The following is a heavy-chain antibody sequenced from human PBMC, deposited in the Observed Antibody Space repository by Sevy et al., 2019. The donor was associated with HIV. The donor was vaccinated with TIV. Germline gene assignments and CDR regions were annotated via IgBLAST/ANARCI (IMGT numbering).Heavy chain of an antibody. J-gene: IGHJ4*02. CDR2: ISSSSSYI. V-gene: IGHV3-21*01. CDR1: GFTFSSYS. D-gene: IGHD6-19*01. CDR3: ASESRTVAGPRFDY. Sequence: GGSLRLSCAASGFTFSSYSMNWVRQAPGKGLEWVSSISSSSSYIYYADSVKGRFTISRDNAKNSLYLQMNSLRAEDTAVYYRASESRTVAGPRFDYWGQGTLVTVSS.